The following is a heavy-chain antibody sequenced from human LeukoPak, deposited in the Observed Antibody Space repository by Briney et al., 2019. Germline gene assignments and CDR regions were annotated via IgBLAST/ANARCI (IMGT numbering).Heavy chain of an antibody. CDR2: INHSGTT. CDR1: IGSFSDYY. V-gene: IGHV4-34*01. Sequence: SETLSLTCAVYIGSFSDYYWTWIRQPPGKGLEWIGEINHSGTTNYNPSLKSRVTISVDTSKNQFSLKLSSVTAADTAIYYCESGTPQRWSSFWGQGSLVTVSS. J-gene: IGHJ4*02. D-gene: IGHD3-10*01. CDR3: ESGTPQRWSSF.